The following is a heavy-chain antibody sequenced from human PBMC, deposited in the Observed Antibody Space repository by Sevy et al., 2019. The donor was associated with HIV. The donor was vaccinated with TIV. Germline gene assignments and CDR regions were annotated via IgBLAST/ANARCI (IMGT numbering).Heavy chain of an antibody. J-gene: IGHJ4*02. CDR1: GFTFSTYA. CDR3: ARDPGNSGNY. D-gene: IGHD1-1*01. CDR2: ISHDERTT. Sequence: GGSLRLSCAASGFTFSTYAMHWLRQAPGKGLEWVAVISHDERTTYYADSVKGRFTISRDNSINTLYLQMDSLRPEDTTIYYCARDPGNSGNYWGQGTLVTVSS. V-gene: IGHV3-30*04.